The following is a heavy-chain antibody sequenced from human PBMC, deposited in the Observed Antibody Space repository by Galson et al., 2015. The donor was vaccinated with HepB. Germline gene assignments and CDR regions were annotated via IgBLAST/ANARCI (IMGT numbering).Heavy chain of an antibody. CDR2: IDPSDSYT. D-gene: IGHD6-13*01. CDR1: GYSFTSYW. V-gene: IGHV5-10-1*01. J-gene: IGHJ4*02. Sequence: QSGAEVKKPGESPKISCKGSGYSFTSYWIGWVRQMPGKGLEWMGRIDPSDSYTNYSPSFQGHVTISADKSITTAYLQWSSLKASDTAMYYCARPSSSSWHYGFDYWGQGTLVTVSS. CDR3: ARPSSSSWHYGFDY.